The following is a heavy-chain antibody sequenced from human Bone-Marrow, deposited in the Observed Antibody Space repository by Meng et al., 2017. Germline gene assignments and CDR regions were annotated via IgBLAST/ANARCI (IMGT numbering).Heavy chain of an antibody. CDR2: IYYNGNI. CDR3: TRDSLLTGYPDY. V-gene: IGHV4-39*07. Sequence: GSLRLSCTVSGGSISINSYYWGWIRQPPGKGLEWIGSIYYNGNIYSNASLKSRLSMSIDTSKNQFSLKLTSVTAADTAVYFCTRDSLLTGYPDYWGQGTQVTVSS. D-gene: IGHD3-9*01. CDR1: GGSISINSYY. J-gene: IGHJ4*02.